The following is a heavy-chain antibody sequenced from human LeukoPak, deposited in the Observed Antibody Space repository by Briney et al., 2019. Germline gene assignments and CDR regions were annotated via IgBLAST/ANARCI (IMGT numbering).Heavy chain of an antibody. V-gene: IGHV1-69-2*01. D-gene: IGHD3-3*01. CDR3: ATVNRRGRWLRFLGHYYYMDV. CDR1: GYTLTDYY. J-gene: IGHJ6*03. Sequence: ATVKNSCKASGYTLTDYYMHGVQQAPGRGRAWMGRVDHEDGETIYAEKFQGRVTITADTSTDTAYMELSSLRSEDTAVYYCATVNRRGRWLRFLGHYYYMDVWGKGTTVTVSS. CDR2: VDHEDGET.